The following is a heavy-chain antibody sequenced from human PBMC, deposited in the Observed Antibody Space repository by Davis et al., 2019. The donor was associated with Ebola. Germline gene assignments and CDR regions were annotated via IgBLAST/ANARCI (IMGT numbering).Heavy chain of an antibody. J-gene: IGHJ4*02. CDR3: AKAGIVGATSWRTKGVDY. V-gene: IGHV3-30*04. Sequence: GESLKISCAASGFTFSSYAMHWVRQAPGKGLEWVAVISYDGSNKYYADSVKGRFTISRDNSKNTLYLQMNSLRAEETAVYYCAKAGIVGATSWRTKGVDYWGQGTLVTVSS. CDR2: ISYDGSNK. CDR1: GFTFSSYA. D-gene: IGHD1-26*01.